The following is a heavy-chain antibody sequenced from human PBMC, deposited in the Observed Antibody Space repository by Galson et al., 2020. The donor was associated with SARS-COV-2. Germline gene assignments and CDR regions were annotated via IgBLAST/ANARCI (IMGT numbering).Heavy chain of an antibody. J-gene: IGHJ5*02. Sequence: GGSLRLSCAASGFTFSSYAMHWVRQAPGKGLEWVAVISYDGSNKYYADSVKGRFTISRDNSKNTLYLQMNSLRAEDTAVYYCARARLVIPNRFDPWGQGTLVTVSS. CDR2: ISYDGSNK. CDR3: ARARLVIPNRFDP. D-gene: IGHD3-9*01. V-gene: IGHV3-30*04. CDR1: GFTFSSYA.